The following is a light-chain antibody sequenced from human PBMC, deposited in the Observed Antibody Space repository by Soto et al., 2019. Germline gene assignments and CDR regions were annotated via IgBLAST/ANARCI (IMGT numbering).Light chain of an antibody. CDR1: QSISAN. Sequence: EIVMTQSPATLSVSPGERATLSCWASQSISANLAWYQQKPGQAPRLLIYGASTRATGIPARFSGSGSETEFTLIISSLQSEDCAVYYCQQYNNWPLSFGGGTKVEIK. J-gene: IGKJ4*01. V-gene: IGKV3-15*01. CDR2: GAS. CDR3: QQYNNWPLS.